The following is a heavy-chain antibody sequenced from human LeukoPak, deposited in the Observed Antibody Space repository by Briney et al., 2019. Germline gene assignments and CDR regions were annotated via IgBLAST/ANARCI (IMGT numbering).Heavy chain of an antibody. CDR1: GGTFRSYA. V-gene: IGHV1-69*13. CDR3: ATWEWELLRNWFDP. D-gene: IGHD1-26*01. J-gene: IGHJ5*02. CDR2: INPIFGTA. Sequence: ASVKVSCKASGGTFRSYAISWVRQAPGQGLEWMGGINPIFGTANYAQKFQGRVTITADESTSTAHMELSSLRSEDTAVYYCATWEWELLRNWFDPWGQGTLVTVSS.